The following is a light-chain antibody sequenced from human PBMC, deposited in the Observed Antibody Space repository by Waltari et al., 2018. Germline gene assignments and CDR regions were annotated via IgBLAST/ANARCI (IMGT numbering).Light chain of an antibody. CDR2: EAS. CDR1: SSDVGSYNR. V-gene: IGLV2-18*02. CDR3: SSYTSSSTPV. J-gene: IGLJ2*01. Sequence: QSALTQPPSVSGSPGQSVTISCTGTSSDVGSYNRVSWYQQPPRTAPKLMIYEASNRPSGVPDRFSGSKSGNTAFLTISGLQAEDEADYYCSSYTSSSTPVFGGGTKLTVL.